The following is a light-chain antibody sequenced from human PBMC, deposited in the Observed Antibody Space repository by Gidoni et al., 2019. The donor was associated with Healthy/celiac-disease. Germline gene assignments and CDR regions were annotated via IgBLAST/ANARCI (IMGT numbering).Light chain of an antibody. J-gene: IGKJ3*01. V-gene: IGKV1-39*01. CDR1: QSISSY. CDR2: AAA. Sequence: IQMTQSPSSLSASVGDRVTITCRASQSISSYLNWYQQKPGKAPKLLIYAAASLQSGVPSRFSGSGSGTDFTLTISSLQPEDFATYYCQQSYSTPRCTFGPGTKVEIK. CDR3: QQSYSTPRCT.